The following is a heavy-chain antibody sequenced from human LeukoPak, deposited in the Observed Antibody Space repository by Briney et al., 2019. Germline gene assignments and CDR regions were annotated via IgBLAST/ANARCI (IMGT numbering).Heavy chain of an antibody. CDR1: GFTFSTYS. D-gene: IGHD1-26*01. J-gene: IGHJ4*02. CDR3: ARDPFGGSDY. CDR2: ISSSSSAT. Sequence: GGSLRLSCVAFGFTFSTYSMNWVRQAPGKGLEWVSYISSSSSATYYADSVKGRFTISRDNAKNSLYVQMNSLRDEDTAVYYCARDPFGGSDYWGQGTLVTVSS. V-gene: IGHV3-48*02.